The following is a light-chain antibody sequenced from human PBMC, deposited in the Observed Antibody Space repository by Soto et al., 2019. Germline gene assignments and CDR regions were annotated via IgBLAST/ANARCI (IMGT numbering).Light chain of an antibody. J-gene: IGLJ1*01. Sequence: QSVLTQPPSVSGAPGQRVTISCTGSSSDIGAGFDVHWYQHLPGTAPKLLIYGNTNRPSGVPGRFSGSKSGTSASLVITGLQAEDEADYFCKSYAGSNTYVFGSGTKVTAL. CDR1: SSDIGAGFD. CDR3: KSYAGSNTYV. V-gene: IGLV1-40*01. CDR2: GNT.